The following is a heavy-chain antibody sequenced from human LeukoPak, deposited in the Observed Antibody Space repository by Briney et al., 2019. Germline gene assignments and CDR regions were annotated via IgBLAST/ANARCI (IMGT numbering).Heavy chain of an antibody. CDR2: LKTDGTYI. D-gene: IGHD3-22*01. V-gene: IGHV3-74*01. J-gene: IGHJ4*02. CDR3: ARGISPTNTMIDY. CDR1: GFTVSNHW. Sequence: GGSLRLSCAASGFTVSNHWMHWVRQAGGKGLVWVSRLKTDGTYIGYADSVKGRFTIYRDNARNTLYLKMNSLSAENTAVYFCARGISPTNTMIDYWGLGTLVTVSS.